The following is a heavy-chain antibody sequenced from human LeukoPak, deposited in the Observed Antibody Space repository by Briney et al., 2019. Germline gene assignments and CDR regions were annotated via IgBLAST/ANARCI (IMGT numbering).Heavy chain of an antibody. Sequence: SETLSLTCTVSGGSISSGGYYWSWIRQHPGKGLEWIGYIYYSGSTYYNPSLKSRVTISVDTSKNQFSLKLSSVTAADTAVYYCASQYDSGGYYEYYFDYWGQGTLVTVSS. J-gene: IGHJ4*02. V-gene: IGHV4-31*03. D-gene: IGHD3-22*01. CDR3: ASQYDSGGYYEYYFDY. CDR2: IYYSGST. CDR1: GGSISSGGYY.